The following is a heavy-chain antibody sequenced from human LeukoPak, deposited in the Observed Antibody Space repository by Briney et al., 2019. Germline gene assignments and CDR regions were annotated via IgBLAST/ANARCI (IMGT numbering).Heavy chain of an antibody. V-gene: IGHV3-9*01. J-gene: IGHJ1*01. CDR1: GFYFDDYA. CDR2: ISWNSGSI. Sequence: TGGSLRLSCAASGFYFDDYAMHWVRQAPGKGLEWVSGISWNSGSIGYADSVKGRFTISRDNAKNSLYLQMNSLRAEDTALYYCAKGGLGVAFDYGDYGYNFQHWGQGTLVTVSS. CDR3: AKGGLGVAFDYGDYGYNFQH. D-gene: IGHD4-17*01.